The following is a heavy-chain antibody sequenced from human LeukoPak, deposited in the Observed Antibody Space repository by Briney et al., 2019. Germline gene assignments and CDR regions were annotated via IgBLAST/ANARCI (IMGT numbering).Heavy chain of an antibody. Sequence: PGGSLRLSCAASGFTSSSYWMSWVRQAPGKGLEWVANIKQDGSEKYYVDSVKGRFTISRDNAKNSLYLQMNSLRAEDTAVYYCARDPGAGYFDYWGQGTLVTVSS. D-gene: IGHD1-26*01. J-gene: IGHJ4*02. CDR2: IKQDGSEK. CDR1: GFTSSSYW. V-gene: IGHV3-7*01. CDR3: ARDPGAGYFDY.